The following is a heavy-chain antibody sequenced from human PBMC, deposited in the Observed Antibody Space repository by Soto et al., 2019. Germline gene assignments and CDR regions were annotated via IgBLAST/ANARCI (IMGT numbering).Heavy chain of an antibody. V-gene: IGHV1-69*01. J-gene: IGHJ4*02. Sequence: QVQLVQSGAEVKKPGSSVTVSCKASGGTFSSYTISWVRQAPGQGLEWMAGISPIFGPPIYAQKFQDRVTITADDSTMTADMEMNRLTSEDTAGYYCARVVVGSRMSLDYWGQGTLVTISS. CDR2: ISPIFGPP. D-gene: IGHD2-21*01. CDR1: GGTFSSYT. CDR3: ARVVVGSRMSLDY.